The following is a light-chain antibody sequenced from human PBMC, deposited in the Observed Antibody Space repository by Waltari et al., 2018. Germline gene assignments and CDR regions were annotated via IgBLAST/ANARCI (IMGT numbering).Light chain of an antibody. CDR3: QQSYSPPYT. J-gene: IGKJ2*01. Sequence: DIQLTQSPSSLSASVEYRVTMTCRASQFINKYLNWYQQKPGKAPKYLIYAASSLQSGVPSRFRGSGSGTNFTRTIRSLQPEDFAIFSCQQSYSPPYTFGQGTKLEVK. V-gene: IGKV1-39*01. CDR2: AAS. CDR1: QFINKY.